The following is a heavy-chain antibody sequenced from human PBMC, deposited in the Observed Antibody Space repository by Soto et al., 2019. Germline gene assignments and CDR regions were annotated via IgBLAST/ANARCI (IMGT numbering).Heavy chain of an antibody. V-gene: IGHV1-18*04. CDR3: ARGGLVVPAANYNWFDP. J-gene: IGHJ5*02. D-gene: IGHD2-2*01. CDR1: GYTFTSYG. CDR2: ISAYNGNT. Sequence: QVQLVQSGAEVKKPRASVKVSCKASGYTFTSYGISWVRQAPGQGLEWMGWISAYNGNTNYAQKLQGRVTMTTDTSTSTAYMELRSLRSDDAAVYYCARGGLVVPAANYNWFDPWGQGTLVTVSS.